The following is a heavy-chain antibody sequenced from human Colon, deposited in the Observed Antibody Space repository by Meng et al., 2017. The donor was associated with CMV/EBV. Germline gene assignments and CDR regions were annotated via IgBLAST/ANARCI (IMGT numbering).Heavy chain of an antibody. CDR3: ARETSGWSTGIDY. J-gene: IGHJ4*02. Sequence: SETLSLTCNVSGGSVNSGSYYWTWIRQPPGKGLEWIGYISYSGNTNYNPSLKSRLTIEVDTSRNQFSLKLTSVSAAGTAMYYCARETSGWSTGIDYWGQGTLVTVSS. D-gene: IGHD6-19*01. V-gene: IGHV4-61*01. CDR2: ISYSGNT. CDR1: GGSVNSGSYY.